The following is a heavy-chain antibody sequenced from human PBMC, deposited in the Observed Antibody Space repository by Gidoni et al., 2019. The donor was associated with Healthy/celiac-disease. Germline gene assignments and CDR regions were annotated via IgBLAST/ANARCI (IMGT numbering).Heavy chain of an antibody. CDR3: ARVGGYDGYYGMDV. J-gene: IGHJ6*02. CDR2: ISSSGSTI. V-gene: IGHV3-48*03. D-gene: IGHD5-12*01. CDR1: GFTFSSYE. Sequence: EVQLVESGGGLVQPGGSLRLSCAASGFTFSSYEMNWFRQAPGKGLEWVSYISSSGSTIYYADSVKGRFTISRDNAKNSLYLQMNSLRAEDTAVYYCARVGGYDGYYGMDVWGQGTTVTVSS.